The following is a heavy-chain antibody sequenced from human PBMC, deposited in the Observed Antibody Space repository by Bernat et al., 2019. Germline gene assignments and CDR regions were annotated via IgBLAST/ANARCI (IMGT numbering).Heavy chain of an antibody. D-gene: IGHD3-16*01. CDR2: INAGNGNT. CDR3: ARGPSRGGADLVDY. Sequence: QVQLVQSGAEVKKPGASVKVSCKASGYTFTSYAMHWVRQAPGQRLEWMGWINAGNGNTKYSQKFQGRVTITRDTSASTAYMELSSLRSEDTAVYYCARGPSRGGADLVDYWGQGTLVTVSS. V-gene: IGHV1-3*01. J-gene: IGHJ4*02. CDR1: GYTFTSYA.